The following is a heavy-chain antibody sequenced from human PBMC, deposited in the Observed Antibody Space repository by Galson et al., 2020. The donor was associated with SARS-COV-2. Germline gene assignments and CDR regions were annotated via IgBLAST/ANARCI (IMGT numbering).Heavy chain of an antibody. J-gene: IGHJ4*02. V-gene: IGHV3-30*04. CDR2: ISYDGTDK. D-gene: IGHD6-13*01. Sequence: GESLKISCAASGFTFSGYAMHWVRQTPGKGLEWVAVISYDGTDKYYADDSVKGRFTISRDNAKNSLYLQMNSLRAEDTAFYYCAKDMGPGIAAAGGGFDNWGQGTLVTVSS. CDR1: GFTFSGYA. CDR3: AKDMGPGIAAAGGGFDN.